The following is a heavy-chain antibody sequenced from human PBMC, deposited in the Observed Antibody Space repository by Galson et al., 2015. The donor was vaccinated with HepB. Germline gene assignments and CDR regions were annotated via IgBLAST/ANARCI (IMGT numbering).Heavy chain of an antibody. CDR2: IYWDDDK. J-gene: IGHJ4*02. CDR1: GSSLSTSGLG. V-gene: IGHV2-5*02. Sequence: PALVKPTQTLTLTCTFSGSSLSTSGLGVGWIRQPPGKALEWLTLIYWDDDKRYSPSLKSRLTITKDTSKNQVVLTMTNLDPVDTATYYCTQVYSGSLTFDSWGQGILVTVSS. D-gene: IGHD1-26*01. CDR3: TQVYSGSLTFDS.